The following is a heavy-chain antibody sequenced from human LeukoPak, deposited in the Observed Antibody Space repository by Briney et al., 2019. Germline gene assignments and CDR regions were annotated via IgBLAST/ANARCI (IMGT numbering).Heavy chain of an antibody. V-gene: IGHV3-30*02. J-gene: IGHJ4*02. Sequence: GGSLRLSCAASGFTFSTYGIHWVRQAPGKGLDWVAFIRYDGSSKYYADSVKGRFTISRDNSGNTVYLQMNSLRSEDTAVYYCAKAPYRGGSSWTELDYWGQGTLVTVSS. CDR3: AKAPYRGGSSWTELDY. CDR2: IRYDGSSK. D-gene: IGHD6-13*01. CDR1: GFTFSTYG.